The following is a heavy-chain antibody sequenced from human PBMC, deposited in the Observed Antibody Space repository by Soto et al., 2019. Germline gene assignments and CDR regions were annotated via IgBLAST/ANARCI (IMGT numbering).Heavy chain of an antibody. V-gene: IGHV3-48*01. CDR2: ISSSSSTI. CDR3: ARDFYCSSTSCYLVYYYMDV. CDR1: GFTFSSYS. Sequence: GGSLRLSCAASGFTFSSYSMNWVRQAPGKGLEWVSYISSSSSTIYYADSVKGRFTISRDNAKNSLYLQMNSLRAEDTAVYYCARDFYCSSTSCYLVYYYMDVWGKGTTVTVSS. D-gene: IGHD2-2*01. J-gene: IGHJ6*03.